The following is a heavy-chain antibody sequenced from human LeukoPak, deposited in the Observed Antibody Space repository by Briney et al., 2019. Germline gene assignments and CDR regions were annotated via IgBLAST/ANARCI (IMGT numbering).Heavy chain of an antibody. J-gene: IGHJ6*02. CDR2: INHSGST. CDR3: ARYYGGNSPYYYYGMDV. D-gene: IGHD4-23*01. V-gene: IGHV4-34*01. Sequence: PSETLSLTCAVYGGSFSGYYWSWIRRPPGKGLEWIGEINHSGSTNYNPSLKSRVTISVDTSKNQFSLKLGSVTAADTAVYYCARYYGGNSPYYYYGMDVWGQGTTVTVSS. CDR1: GGSFSGYY.